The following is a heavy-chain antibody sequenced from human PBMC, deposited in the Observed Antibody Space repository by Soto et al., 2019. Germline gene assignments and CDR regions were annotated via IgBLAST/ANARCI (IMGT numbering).Heavy chain of an antibody. V-gene: IGHV1-2*04. CDR3: ARTVNDFWSGYPTGGYGMYV. CDR1: GYTFTGYY. J-gene: IGHJ6*02. CDR2: INPNSGGT. D-gene: IGHD3-3*01. Sequence: ASVNVSCKASGYTFTGYYMHWVRQAPGQGLEWMGWINPNSGGTNYAQKFQGWVTMTRDTSISTAYMELSRLRSDDTAVYYCARTVNDFWSGYPTGGYGMYVWGQGTTVTVSS.